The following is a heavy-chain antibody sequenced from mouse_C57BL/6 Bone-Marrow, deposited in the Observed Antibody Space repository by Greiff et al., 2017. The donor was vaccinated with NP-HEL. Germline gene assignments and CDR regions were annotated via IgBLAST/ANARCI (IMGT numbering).Heavy chain of an antibody. J-gene: IGHJ2*01. CDR2: ISDGGSYT. CDR3: ARGGPITTVVARYYFDY. Sequence: DVQLVESGGGLVKPGGSLKLSCAASGFTFSSYAMSWVRQTPEKRLEWVATISDGGSYTYYPDNVKGRFTISRDNAKNNLYLQMSHLKSEDTAMYYCARGGPITTVVARYYFDYWGQGTTLTVSS. D-gene: IGHD1-1*01. V-gene: IGHV5-4*01. CDR1: GFTFSSYA.